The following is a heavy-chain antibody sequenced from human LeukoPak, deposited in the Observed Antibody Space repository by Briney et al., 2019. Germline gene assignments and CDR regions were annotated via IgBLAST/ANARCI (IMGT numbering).Heavy chain of an antibody. CDR3: TREAGSGGYGGDYYYMDV. J-gene: IGHJ6*03. CDR2: IRSKAYGGTT. Sequence: PGGSLRLSCTASGFTFGDYAMSWVRQAPGKGLEWVGFIRSKAYGGTTEYAASVKGRFTISRDDSKSIAYLQMNSLKTEDTAVYYCTREAGSGGYGGDYYYMDVWGKGTTVTISS. CDR1: GFTFGDYA. V-gene: IGHV3-49*04. D-gene: IGHD6-25*01.